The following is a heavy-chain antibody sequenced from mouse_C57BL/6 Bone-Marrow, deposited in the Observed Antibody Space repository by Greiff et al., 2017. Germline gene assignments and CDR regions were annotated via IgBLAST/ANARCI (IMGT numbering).Heavy chain of an antibody. J-gene: IGHJ3*01. CDR1: GYTFTDYY. Sequence: VQLQQSGPVLVKPGASVKMSCKASGYTFTDYYMNWVKQSHGKSLEWIGVINPCNGGTSYNQKFKGKATLTVDKSYSTAYMELNSLTSEDSAVYYCARRGGGGDYWGQGALVTVAA. CDR2: INPCNGGT. CDR3: ARRGGGGDY. V-gene: IGHV1-19*01. D-gene: IGHD1-1*02.